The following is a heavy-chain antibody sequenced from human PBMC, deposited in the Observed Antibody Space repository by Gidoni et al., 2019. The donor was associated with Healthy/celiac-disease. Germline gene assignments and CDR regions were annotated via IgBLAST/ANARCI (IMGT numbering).Heavy chain of an antibody. CDR1: LGSHSSGDYY. CDR2: LYYSGST. D-gene: IGHD1-26*01. J-gene: IGHJ4*02. Sequence: QVQLQESGPGLVKPSQTLSPTLTVPLGSHSSGDYYWSWIRQPPGKGLEWIGYLYYSGSTYYNPSLKSRVTISVDTSKNQFSLKLSSVTAADTAVYYCARERVGAVDFDYWGQGTLVTVSS. V-gene: IGHV4-30-4*01. CDR3: ARERVGAVDFDY.